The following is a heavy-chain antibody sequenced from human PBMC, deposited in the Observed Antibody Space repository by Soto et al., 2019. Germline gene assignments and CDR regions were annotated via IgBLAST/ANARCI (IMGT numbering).Heavy chain of an antibody. Sequence: SETLSLTCSVSGDSISNLDYFWAWIRQPPGQALEYIGYIYKSATTYYNPSFESRVAISVDTSKSQFSLNVASVTAADTAVYFCARGRYCLTGRCFPNWFDSWGQGALVTVSS. J-gene: IGHJ5*01. CDR1: GDSISNLDYF. CDR3: ARGRYCLTGRCFPNWFDS. V-gene: IGHV4-30-4*01. D-gene: IGHD7-27*01. CDR2: IYKSATT.